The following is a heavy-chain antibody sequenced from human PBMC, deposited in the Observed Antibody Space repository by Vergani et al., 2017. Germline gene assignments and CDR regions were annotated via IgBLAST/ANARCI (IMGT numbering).Heavy chain of an antibody. J-gene: IGHJ5*02. CDR3: ARGGMTTVTTGWFDP. Sequence: QVQLQESGPGLVKPSETLSLTCTVSNDSVSNTFYYWGWIRQTPGKGLEWIGSIYYSGSTYYNPSLESRVTMSVDTSKNQFSLKLSSVTAADTAVYYCARGGMTTVTTGWFDPWGQGTLVTVSS. V-gene: IGHV4-39*07. CDR1: NDSVSNTFYY. D-gene: IGHD4-11*01. CDR2: IYYSGST.